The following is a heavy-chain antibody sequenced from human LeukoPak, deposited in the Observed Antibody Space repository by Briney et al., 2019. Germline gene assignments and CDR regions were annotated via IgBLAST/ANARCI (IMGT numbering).Heavy chain of an antibody. V-gene: IGHV1-69*04. CDR3: ATSSSTWYVA. Sequence: SVKVSYKASGGTFNRDAVHWVRQAPGQGLEWMGRVLPIIGVANFEQKFQGRVTVIADKSTSTVYLDLSNLRSEDTAVYYCATSSSTWYVAWGQGTLVTVSS. J-gene: IGHJ5*02. CDR2: VLPIIGVA. CDR1: GGTFNRDA. D-gene: IGHD2-2*01.